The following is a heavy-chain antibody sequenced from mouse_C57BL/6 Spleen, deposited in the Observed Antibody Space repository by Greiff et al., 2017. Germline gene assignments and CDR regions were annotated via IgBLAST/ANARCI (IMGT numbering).Heavy chain of an antibody. CDR3: ARGRYYYGSSSYAMDY. Sequence: QVQLQQSGAELMKPGASVKLSCKATGYTFTGYWIEWVKQRPGHGLEWIGEILPGSGSTNYNEKFKGKATFTADTSSNTAYMQLSSLTTEDSAIYYCARGRYYYGSSSYAMDYWGQGTSVTVSS. CDR2: ILPGSGST. J-gene: IGHJ4*01. V-gene: IGHV1-9*01. D-gene: IGHD1-1*01. CDR1: GYTFTGYW.